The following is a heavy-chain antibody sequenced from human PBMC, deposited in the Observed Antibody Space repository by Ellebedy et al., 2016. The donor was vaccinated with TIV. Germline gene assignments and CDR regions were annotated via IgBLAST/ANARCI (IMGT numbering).Heavy chain of an antibody. J-gene: IGHJ5*02. V-gene: IGHV4-4*02. Sequence: MPGGSLRLSCGVSGGSINSDNYWSWIRQSPGRGLEWIGEVYHSGHTNYNPSLRSRVSISVDKSKSQFPLRLRSMTAADTAVYYCARDWTRGGGYFASWFDPWGQGTPVTVSS. CDR1: GGSINSDNY. CDR3: ARDWTRGGGYFASWFDP. CDR2: VYHSGHT. D-gene: IGHD2/OR15-2a*01.